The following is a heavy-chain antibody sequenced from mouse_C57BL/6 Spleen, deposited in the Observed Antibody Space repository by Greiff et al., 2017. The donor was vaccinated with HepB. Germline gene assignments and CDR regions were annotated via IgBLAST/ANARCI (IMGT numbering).Heavy chain of an antibody. D-gene: IGHD1-1*01. CDR2: INYDGSST. V-gene: IGHV5-16*01. J-gene: IGHJ1*03. CDR3: ARSLLLRGWYFDV. Sequence: EVQLVESEGGLVQPGSSMKLSCTASGFTFSDYYMAWVRQVPEKGLEWVANINYDGSSTYYLDSLKSRCIISRDNAKNILYLQMSSLKSEDTATYYCARSLLLRGWYFDVWGTGTTVTVSS. CDR1: GFTFSDYY.